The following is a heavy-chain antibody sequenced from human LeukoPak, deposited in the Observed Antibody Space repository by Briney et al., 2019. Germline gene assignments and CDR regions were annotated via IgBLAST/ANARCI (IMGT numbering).Heavy chain of an antibody. V-gene: IGHV4-59*01. J-gene: IGHJ6*03. CDR1: SGSISSYY. CDR3: ARDPYSGNYGTYYYYYMDV. Sequence: SETLSLTCSVSSGSISSYYWSWIRQPPGKGLEWIGYIYYSGRTSYNPSLKSRVTISVDTSKNQFSLKLSSVTAADTAVYYCARDPYSGNYGTYYYYYMDVWGKGTTVTISS. CDR2: IYYSGRT. D-gene: IGHD1-26*01.